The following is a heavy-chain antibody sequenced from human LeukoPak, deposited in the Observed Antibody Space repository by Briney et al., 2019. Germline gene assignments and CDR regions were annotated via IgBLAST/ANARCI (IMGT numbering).Heavy chain of an antibody. D-gene: IGHD1-26*01. CDR3: ARDRVGATNNYFDY. Sequence: GGSLRLSCAASGFTFSSYAMHWVRQAPGKGLEWVAVISYDGSNKYYADSVKGRFTISRNNSKNTLYLQMNSLRAEDTAVYYCARDRVGATNNYFDYWGQGTLVTVSS. CDR2: ISYDGSNK. J-gene: IGHJ4*02. V-gene: IGHV3-30*04. CDR1: GFTFSSYA.